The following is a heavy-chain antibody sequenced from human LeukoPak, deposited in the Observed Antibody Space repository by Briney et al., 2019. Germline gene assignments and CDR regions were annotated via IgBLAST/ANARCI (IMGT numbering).Heavy chain of an antibody. Sequence: PGGSLRLSCAASGFTFSSYWMHWVRQAPGKGLVWVSRINSDGSSTSYADSVKGRFTISRDNAKNTLYLQMNSLRAEDTAVYYCASPYQSYDYWSAFGWGQGTLVTVSS. D-gene: IGHD3-3*01. J-gene: IGHJ4*02. CDR3: ASPYQSYDYWSAFG. V-gene: IGHV3-74*01. CDR1: GFTFSSYW. CDR2: INSDGSST.